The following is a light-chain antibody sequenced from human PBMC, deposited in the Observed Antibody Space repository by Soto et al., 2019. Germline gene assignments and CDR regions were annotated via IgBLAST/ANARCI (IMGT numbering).Light chain of an antibody. J-gene: IGLJ2*01. Sequence: QSALTQPPSASGSPGQSVTISCTGTSSDVGGYNYVSWYQQHPGKAPKLMISEVSKRPSGVPDRFSGSKSGNTASLTASGHQDEEEADYYCSSFAGNNNLVFGGGTKLTVL. V-gene: IGLV2-8*01. CDR3: SSFAGNNNLV. CDR2: EVS. CDR1: SSDVGGYNY.